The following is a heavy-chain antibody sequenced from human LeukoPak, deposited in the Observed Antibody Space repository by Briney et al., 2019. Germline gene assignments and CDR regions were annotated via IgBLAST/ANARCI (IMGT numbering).Heavy chain of an antibody. D-gene: IGHD3-9*01. V-gene: IGHV1-69*04. Sequence: ASVKVSCKASGGTFSSYAISWMRQAPGQGLEWMGRIIPILGIANYAQKFQGRVTITADKSTSTAYMELSSLRSEDTAVYYCARFATGRFDYWGQGTLVTVSS. J-gene: IGHJ4*02. CDR1: GGTFSSYA. CDR2: IIPILGIA. CDR3: ARFATGRFDY.